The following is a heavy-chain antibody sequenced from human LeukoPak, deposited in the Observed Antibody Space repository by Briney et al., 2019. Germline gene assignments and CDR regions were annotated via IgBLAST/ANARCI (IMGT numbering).Heavy chain of an antibody. J-gene: IGHJ4*02. CDR1: GFTFSSYS. CDR2: ISSSSSYI. CDR3: ARSTYYDFWSGDHLLSDY. Sequence: GGSLRLSCAASGFTFSSYSMTWVRQAPGKGLEWVSSISSSSSYIYYADSVKGRFTISRDNAKNSLYLQMNSLRAEDTAVYHCARSTYYDFWSGDHLLSDYWGQGTLVTVSS. D-gene: IGHD3-3*01. V-gene: IGHV3-21*01.